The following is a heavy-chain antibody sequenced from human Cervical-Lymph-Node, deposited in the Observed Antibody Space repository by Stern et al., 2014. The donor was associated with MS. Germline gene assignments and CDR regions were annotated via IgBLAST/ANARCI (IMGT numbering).Heavy chain of an antibody. V-gene: IGHV1-2*02. J-gene: IGHJ4*02. Sequence: VQLVESGAEVKKPGASVKVSCKASGYTFTGYYMHWVRQAPGQGLEWMGWINPNSGGTNYAQKFQGRVTLTRDTSNSTAYMELSRLTSDDTAVYYCAREYDCGGGSCYLDYWGQGTLVTVS. CDR3: AREYDCGGGSCYLDY. CDR2: INPNSGGT. CDR1: GYTFTGYY. D-gene: IGHD2-15*01.